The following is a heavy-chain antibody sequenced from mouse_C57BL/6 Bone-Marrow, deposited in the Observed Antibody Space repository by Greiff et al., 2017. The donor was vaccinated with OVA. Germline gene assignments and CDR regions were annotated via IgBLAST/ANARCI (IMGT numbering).Heavy chain of an antibody. CDR3: ARDDYYGRFDY. D-gene: IGHD1-1*01. Sequence: EVQLQQSGPGLVKPSQSLSLTCSVTGYSITSGYYWNWIRQFPGNKLEWMGYISYDGSNNYNPSLKNRISITRDTSKNQFFLKLNSVTTEDTATYYCARDDYYGRFDYWGQGTSLTVSS. V-gene: IGHV3-6*01. J-gene: IGHJ2*02. CDR2: ISYDGSN. CDR1: GYSITSGYY.